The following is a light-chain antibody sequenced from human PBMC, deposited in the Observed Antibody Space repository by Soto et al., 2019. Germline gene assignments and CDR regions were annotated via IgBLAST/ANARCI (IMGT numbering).Light chain of an antibody. J-gene: IGKJ1*01. Sequence: EIVLTQSPATLSSSPGERATLSCRASQTVSNKLAWYQHKPGQAPRLLIYDTSNRATGIPARFSGSGSGTDFTLTISSLEPEDFEVYYCHQSKRWPRTLGQGTNVDIK. V-gene: IGKV3-11*01. CDR1: QTVSNK. CDR2: DTS. CDR3: HQSKRWPRT.